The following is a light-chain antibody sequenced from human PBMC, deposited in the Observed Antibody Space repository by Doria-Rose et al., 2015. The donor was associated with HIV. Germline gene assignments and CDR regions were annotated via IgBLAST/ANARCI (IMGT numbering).Light chain of an antibody. Sequence: TQSPGTLPFSPGERATLSCRSRQRFSSTYLAWYQQNPGQDPSLLIYDGSTRATRIPDRFSASGSGTDFTLTINRLEPEDFALYYCHQYGTSWTFGQGTKVEI. CDR1: QRFSSTY. CDR2: DGS. J-gene: IGKJ1*01. V-gene: IGKV3-20*01. CDR3: HQYGTSWT.